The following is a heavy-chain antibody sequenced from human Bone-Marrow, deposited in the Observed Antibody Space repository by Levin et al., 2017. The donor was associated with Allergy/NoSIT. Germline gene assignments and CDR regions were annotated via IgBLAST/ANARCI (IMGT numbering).Heavy chain of an antibody. V-gene: IGHV2-5*02. D-gene: IGHD6-19*01. CDR1: GFSLRTSGVG. Sequence: ASGPTLVKPPQTLTLTCTFSGFSLRTSGVGVGWIRQPPGKALEWLALIYWDDDKRYSPSLKSRLTITKDTSKNQVVLTMTNMDPVDTATYYCARSGWSPNWFDPWGQGTLVTVSS. CDR2: IYWDDDK. J-gene: IGHJ5*02. CDR3: ARSGWSPNWFDP.